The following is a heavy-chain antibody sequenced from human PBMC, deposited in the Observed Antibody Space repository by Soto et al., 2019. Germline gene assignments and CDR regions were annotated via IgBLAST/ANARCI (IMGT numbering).Heavy chain of an antibody. V-gene: IGHV3-30*18. CDR2: ISYDGSNK. CDR1: GFTFSSYG. D-gene: IGHD6-6*01. J-gene: IGHJ4*02. Sequence: QVQLVESGGGVVQPGRSLRLSCAASGFTFSSYGMHWVRQAPGKGLEWVAVISYDGSNKYYADSVKGRFTISRDNSKNTLYLQMNSLRAEDTAVYYCAKDPREYSSSFWYLDYWGQGTLVTVSS. CDR3: AKDPREYSSSFWYLDY.